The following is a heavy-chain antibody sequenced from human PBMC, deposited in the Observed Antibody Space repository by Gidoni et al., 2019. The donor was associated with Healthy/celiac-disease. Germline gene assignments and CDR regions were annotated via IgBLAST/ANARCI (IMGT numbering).Heavy chain of an antibody. D-gene: IGHD1-26*01. CDR1: GGSISSSSYY. V-gene: IGHV4-39*07. J-gene: IGHJ4*02. CDR3: AREFSRERELLNY. CDR2: IYYSGST. Sequence: QLQLQESGPGLVKPSETLSLPCTVSGGSISSSSYYWGWIRQPPGKGLEWIGSIYYSGSTYYNPSLKSRVTISVDTSKNQFSLKLSSVTAADTAVYYCAREFSRERELLNYWGQGTLVTVSS.